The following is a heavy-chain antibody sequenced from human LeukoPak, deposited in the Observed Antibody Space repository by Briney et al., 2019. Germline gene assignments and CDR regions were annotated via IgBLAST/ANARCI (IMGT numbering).Heavy chain of an antibody. D-gene: IGHD3-3*01. CDR2: INTSGST. Sequence: SETLSLTCAVYGGSFSGYYWNWIRQPPGKGLEWIGEINTSGSTNYNPSLKSRATISVDTSKNLFSLRLSSVTAADTAVYYSARIRGFLSLEWTSRYYYYMDVWGKGTTVTVSS. V-gene: IGHV4-34*01. J-gene: IGHJ6*03. CDR1: GGSFSGYY. CDR3: ARIRGFLSLEWTSRYYYYMDV.